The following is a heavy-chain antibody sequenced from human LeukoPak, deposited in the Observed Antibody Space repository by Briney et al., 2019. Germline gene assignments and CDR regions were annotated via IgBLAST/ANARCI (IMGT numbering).Heavy chain of an antibody. CDR2: IIPILGIA. V-gene: IGHV1-69*04. D-gene: IGHD3-10*01. Sequence: SVKVSCKASGGTFSSYAISWVRQAPGQGLEWMGRIIPILGIANYAQKFQGRVTITADKSTSTAYMELSSLRSEDTAVYYCAAQSAGYGSGSYYTGMNFDYWGQGTLVTVSS. CDR1: GGTFSSYA. CDR3: AAQSAGYGSGSYYTGMNFDY. J-gene: IGHJ4*02.